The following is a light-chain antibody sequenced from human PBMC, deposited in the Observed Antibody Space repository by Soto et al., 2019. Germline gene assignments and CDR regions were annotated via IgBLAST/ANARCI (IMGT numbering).Light chain of an antibody. CDR2: DVS. CDR1: GSDVGGYRY. Sequence: QSVLTQPASVSGSPGQSIAISCTGTGSDVGGYRYVSWYQQHPGKAPKLIIYDVSNRPSGVSDRFSGSKSSNTASLTISGLQYEDAADYYCDSYTSSSSYVFGTGTKLTVL. J-gene: IGLJ1*01. V-gene: IGLV2-14*01. CDR3: DSYTSSSSYV.